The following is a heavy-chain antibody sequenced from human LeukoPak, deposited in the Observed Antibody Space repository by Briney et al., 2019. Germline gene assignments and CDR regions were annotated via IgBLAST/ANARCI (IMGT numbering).Heavy chain of an antibody. Sequence: PGGSLRLSCAASGFTFSSYAMSWVRQAPGKGLEWVSGISSSGDRTYYADSVKGRFTISRDNAKNSLYLQMNSLRAEDTAVYYCARDGSYSSSWYFDYWGQGTLVTVSS. V-gene: IGHV3-23*01. CDR1: GFTFSSYA. D-gene: IGHD6-13*01. CDR3: ARDGSYSSSWYFDY. CDR2: ISSSGDRT. J-gene: IGHJ4*02.